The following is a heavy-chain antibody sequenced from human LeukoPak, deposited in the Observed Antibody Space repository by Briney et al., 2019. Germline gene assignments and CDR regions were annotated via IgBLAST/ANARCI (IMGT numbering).Heavy chain of an antibody. D-gene: IGHD3-10*01. J-gene: IGHJ4*02. CDR2: IGISSGPL. CDR1: GFTFNNYA. V-gene: IGHV3-48*04. CDR3: ARAKGYTSSYSFHY. Sequence: GGSLRLSCAASGFTFNNYAMNWVRQTPGGRLEWVSFIGISSGPLLYADSVKGRFTISRDNAKASVYLQMNRLRAEDTAVYYCARAKGYTSSYSFHYWGQGILVTVSS.